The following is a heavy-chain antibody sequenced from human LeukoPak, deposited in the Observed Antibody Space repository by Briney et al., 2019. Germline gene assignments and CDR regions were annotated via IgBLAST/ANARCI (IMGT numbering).Heavy chain of an antibody. D-gene: IGHD5-12*01. V-gene: IGHV3-66*01. CDR1: GFIVSHNT. J-gene: IGHJ4*02. CDR3: AETRGYSGYDHIDS. Sequence: GGSLRLSCTASGFIVSHNTMAWVRQAPGKGLEWVSLVYSAGTTYYADSVKGRFTISRDNSRNSLLLQMNNLRAEDTAVYYCAETRGYSGYDHIDSWGQGTLVTVSS. CDR2: VYSAGTT.